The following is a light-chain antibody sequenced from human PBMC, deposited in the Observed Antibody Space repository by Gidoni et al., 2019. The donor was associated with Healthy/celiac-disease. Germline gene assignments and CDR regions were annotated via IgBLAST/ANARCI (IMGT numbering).Light chain of an antibody. CDR2: KAS. Sequence: DIQMTQSPSTLSASVGDRVTITCRASQSLSSRLAWYQQKPGKAPKLLIYKASSLESGVPSRFRGSESGTELTLTISSLQPDDFATYYCQQYNSYLTFGGGTKVEIK. CDR3: QQYNSYLT. CDR1: QSLSSR. J-gene: IGKJ4*01. V-gene: IGKV1-5*03.